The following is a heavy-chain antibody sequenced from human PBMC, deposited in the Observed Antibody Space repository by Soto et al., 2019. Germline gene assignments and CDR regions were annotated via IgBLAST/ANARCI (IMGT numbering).Heavy chain of an antibody. D-gene: IGHD3-10*01. Sequence: ASVKVSCKASGYTFTSYAMHWVRQAPGQRLEWMGWISAYNGNTNYAQKLQGRVTITRDTSTSTAYMELRSLRSDDTAVYYCARVAVRGVITDYWGQGTLVTVSS. V-gene: IGHV1-3*01. CDR2: ISAYNGNT. CDR1: GYTFTSYA. CDR3: ARVAVRGVITDY. J-gene: IGHJ4*02.